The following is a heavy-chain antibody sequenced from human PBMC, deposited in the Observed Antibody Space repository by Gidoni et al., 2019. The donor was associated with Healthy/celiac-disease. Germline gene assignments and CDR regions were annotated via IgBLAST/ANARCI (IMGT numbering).Heavy chain of an antibody. CDR1: GFTFSSYD. D-gene: IGHD3-10*01. CDR3: ARAGGSYYPPYYYGMDV. V-gene: IGHV3-13*01. CDR2: IGTAGDT. Sequence: EVQLVESGGGLVQPGGSLRLSCAASGFTFSSYDMPWVRQATGKGLEWVSAIGTAGDTYYPGSVKGRFTISRENAKNSLYLQMNSLRAGDTAVYYCARAGGSYYPPYYYGMDVWGQGTTVTVSS. J-gene: IGHJ6*02.